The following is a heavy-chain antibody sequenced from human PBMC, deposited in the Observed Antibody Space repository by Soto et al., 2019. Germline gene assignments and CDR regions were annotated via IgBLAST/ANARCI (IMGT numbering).Heavy chain of an antibody. CDR1: VGSVSIGSYQ. CDR2: IHVSGST. Sequence: SETLALTCTFSVGSVSIGSYQWTWIRQPPGKGLEWIGYIHVSGSTNDNPSLKGRVTMSIDTSKNQFSLKLSSVTAADTAVYYCARDRHGMDVWGQGTQVTVSS. V-gene: IGHV4-61*01. CDR3: ARDRHGMDV. J-gene: IGHJ6*01.